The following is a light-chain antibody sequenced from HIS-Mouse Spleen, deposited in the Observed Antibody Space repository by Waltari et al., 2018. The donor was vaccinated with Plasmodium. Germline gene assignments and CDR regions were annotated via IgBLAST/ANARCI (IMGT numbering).Light chain of an antibody. CDR3: CSYAGSYTYV. CDR1: SSDVGGYNY. J-gene: IGLJ1*01. Sequence: QSALTQPRSVSGSPGPSVTISCTGTSSDVGGYNYVSWYQQHPGKAPKLMIYDVSKRPSGVPGRFSGSKSGYTASLTISGLQAEDEADYYFCSYAGSYTYVFGTGTKVTVL. V-gene: IGLV2-11*01. CDR2: DVS.